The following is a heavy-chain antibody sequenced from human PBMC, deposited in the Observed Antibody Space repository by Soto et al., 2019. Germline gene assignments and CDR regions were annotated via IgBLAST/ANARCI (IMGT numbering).Heavy chain of an antibody. D-gene: IGHD3-22*01. CDR1: GYSFTSYW. CDR2: IDPSDSYT. J-gene: IGHJ4*02. CDR3: ARHGDYYDSSGYYFD. Sequence: GESLKISCKGSGYSFTSYWISWVRQMPGKGLEWMGRIDPSDSYTSYSPSFQGHVTISADKSISTAYLQWSSLKASDTAMYYCARHGDYYDSSGYYFDWGQGTLVTVSS. V-gene: IGHV5-10-1*01.